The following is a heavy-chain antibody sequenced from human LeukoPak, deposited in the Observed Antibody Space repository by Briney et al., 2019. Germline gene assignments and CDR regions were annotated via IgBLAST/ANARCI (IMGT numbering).Heavy chain of an antibody. V-gene: IGHV3-7*04. Sequence: GGSLRLSCAASGFTFSSYWMSWVRQAPGKGLEWVANIKQDGSEKYYVDSVKGRFTISRDNAKNTLYLQMNSLRAEDTAVYYCARVYDILTGKLDYWGQGTLVTVSS. J-gene: IGHJ4*02. D-gene: IGHD3-9*01. CDR1: GFTFSSYW. CDR2: IKQDGSEK. CDR3: ARVYDILTGKLDY.